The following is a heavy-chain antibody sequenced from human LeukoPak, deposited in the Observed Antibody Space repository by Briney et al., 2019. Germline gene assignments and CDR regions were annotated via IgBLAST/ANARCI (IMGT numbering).Heavy chain of an antibody. Sequence: GASVKVSCKASGYTFTSYYMHWVRQAPGQGLEWMGGIIPIFGTANYAQKFQGRVTITADESTSTAYMELSSLRSEDTAVYYCARAWDSSGWYLTDYWGQGTLVTVSS. CDR2: IIPIFGTA. V-gene: IGHV1-69*13. J-gene: IGHJ4*02. CDR3: ARAWDSSGWYLTDY. CDR1: GYTFTSYY. D-gene: IGHD6-19*01.